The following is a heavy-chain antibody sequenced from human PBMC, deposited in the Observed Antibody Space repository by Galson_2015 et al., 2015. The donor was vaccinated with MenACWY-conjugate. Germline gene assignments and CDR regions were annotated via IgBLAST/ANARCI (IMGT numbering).Heavy chain of an antibody. CDR2: IYYRGNT. CDR1: VGSISSTSYF. Sequence: SETLSLTCTVSVGSISSTSYFWGWIPQPPGKGLEWIGSIYYRGNTYYNPPLESRVTISVDTSNNQFSLKLSSVTAADTAVYYCARQVSGIAAAGMALEGGLQVYWGQGTSVTVSS. D-gene: IGHD6-13*01. V-gene: IGHV4-39*01. CDR3: ARQVSGIAAAGMALEGGLQVY. J-gene: IGHJ4*02.